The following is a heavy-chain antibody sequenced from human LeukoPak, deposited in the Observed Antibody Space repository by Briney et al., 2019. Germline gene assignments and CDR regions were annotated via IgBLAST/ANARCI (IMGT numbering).Heavy chain of an antibody. D-gene: IGHD2-15*01. Sequence: SVKVSCKASGGTFSSYAISWVRQAPGQGLEWMGGIIPIFGTANYAQKFQGRVTITADESTSTAYMELSSLRSEDTAVYYCARDCSGGSCLNYYHYYGMDVWGKGTTVTVSS. CDR3: ARDCSGGSCLNYYHYYGMDV. V-gene: IGHV1-69*13. CDR1: GGTFSSYA. CDR2: IIPIFGTA. J-gene: IGHJ6*04.